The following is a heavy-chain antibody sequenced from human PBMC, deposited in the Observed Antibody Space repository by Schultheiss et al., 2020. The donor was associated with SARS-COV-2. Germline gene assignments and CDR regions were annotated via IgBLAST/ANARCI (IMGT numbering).Heavy chain of an antibody. J-gene: IGHJ6*02. V-gene: IGHV4-39*07. Sequence: SETLSLTCTVSGGSISSSSYYWGWIRQPPGKGLEWIGRIYTSGSTNYNPSLKSRVTMSVDTSKNQFSLKLSSVTAADTAVYYCARDTIVVVPAAIYYYGMDVWGQGTTVTVSS. CDR3: ARDTIVVVPAAIYYYGMDV. CDR1: GGSISSSSYY. D-gene: IGHD2-2*01. CDR2: IYTSGST.